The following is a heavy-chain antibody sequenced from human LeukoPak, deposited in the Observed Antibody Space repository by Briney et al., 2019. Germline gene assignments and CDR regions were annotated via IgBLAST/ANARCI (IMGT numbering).Heavy chain of an antibody. CDR1: GGSISGYY. CDR2: MYDTGST. J-gene: IGHJ4*02. Sequence: SETLSLTCTVSGGSISGYYWSWIRHPAGKGLEWLGRMYDTGSTNYNPSLKSRVTISVDTSKNQFSLKLSSVTAADTAVYYCARHSTFFGVVIIKGRVRGPFDYWGQGTLVTVSS. CDR3: ARHSTFFGVVIIKGRVRGPFDY. V-gene: IGHV4-4*07. D-gene: IGHD3-3*01.